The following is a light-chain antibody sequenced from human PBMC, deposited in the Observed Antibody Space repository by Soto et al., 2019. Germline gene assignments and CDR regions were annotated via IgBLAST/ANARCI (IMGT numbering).Light chain of an antibody. Sequence: EIVMTKPKAPLSLASGERATLPCRASERLRSNLAWYRQKPGQAPRLLIYDASARATGIPARFSGSGPGTDFTLTISSLEPEDFAVYCCPERSNWPWRFGDGT. CDR1: ERLRSN. V-gene: IGKV3D-11*01. CDR2: DAS. CDR3: PERSNWPWR. J-gene: IGKJ1*01.